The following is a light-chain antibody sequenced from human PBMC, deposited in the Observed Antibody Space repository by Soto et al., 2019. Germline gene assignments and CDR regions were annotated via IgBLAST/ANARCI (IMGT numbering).Light chain of an antibody. Sequence: QSALTQPRSVSGSPGQSVTISCTGTSSDVGGYDYVSWYQQHPGKAPKFMIYDVSKRPSGVPDRFSGSKSGNTAFLTISGLQADDEADYYCCSYAGSYTWVFGGGTKLTVL. CDR2: DVS. CDR3: CSYAGSYTWV. V-gene: IGLV2-11*01. J-gene: IGLJ3*02. CDR1: SSDVGGYDY.